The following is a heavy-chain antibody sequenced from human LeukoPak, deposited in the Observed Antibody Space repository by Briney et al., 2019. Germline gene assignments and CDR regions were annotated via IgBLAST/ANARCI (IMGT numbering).Heavy chain of an antibody. V-gene: IGHV4-59*08. J-gene: IGHJ5*02. CDR2: IYHNGST. CDR3: ARHGILSAAHNWFDP. D-gene: IGHD2-2*01. CDR1: GDSINSYY. Sequence: PSETLSLTCTVSGDSINSYYWSWIRQPPGKGLGWIGYIYHNGSTNYNPSLKSRVTISVDTSNNQLSLKLTSVSAADTAMYYCARHGILSAAHNWFDPWGQGTLVTVSS.